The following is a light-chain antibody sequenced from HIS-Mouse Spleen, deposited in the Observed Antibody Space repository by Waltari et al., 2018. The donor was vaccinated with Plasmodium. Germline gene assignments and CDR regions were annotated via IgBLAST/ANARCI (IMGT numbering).Light chain of an antibody. CDR3: QKYYSTPYT. V-gene: IGKV4-1*01. J-gene: IGKJ2*01. CDR2: WAS. Sequence: DIVMTQSPDSLAVSLGARATINCKSSQSVLYSSNNKNYLAWYQQKPGQPPKLLIYWASTRESGVTDRFSGSGSGTDFTLTISSLQAEDVAVYYCQKYYSTPYTLGQGTKLEIK. CDR1: QSVLYSSNNKNY.